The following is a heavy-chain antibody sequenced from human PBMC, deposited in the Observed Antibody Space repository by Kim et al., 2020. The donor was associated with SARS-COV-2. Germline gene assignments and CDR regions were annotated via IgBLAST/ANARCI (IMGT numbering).Heavy chain of an antibody. V-gene: IGHV3-72*01. CDR3: VKGHRVLDS. CDR2: IRNKPNSYTT. J-gene: IGHJ4*02. CDR1: GFSFSDNY. Sequence: GGSLRLSCVASGFSFSDNYMDWVRQAPWKGLEWVGRIRNKPNSYTTEYAPSVKGRFTVSRDDSKNSLYLQMDSLKPEDTAMYYCVKGHRVLDSWGQGTLVTVSS.